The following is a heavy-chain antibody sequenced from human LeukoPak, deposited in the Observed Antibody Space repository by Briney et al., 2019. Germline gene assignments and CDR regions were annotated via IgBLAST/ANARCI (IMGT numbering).Heavy chain of an antibody. V-gene: IGHV4-59*02. J-gene: IGHJ4*02. Sequence: KTSETLSLTCTISGCSVSDYYWSWIRQSPGKGLEWIGYIYHTGSTSYSPSLKSRVTISADTSQNQFSLKLSSVTAADTAVYYCASRKLGNDYWGQGTLVTVSS. D-gene: IGHD7-27*01. CDR2: IYHTGST. CDR3: ASRKLGNDY. CDR1: GCSVSDYY.